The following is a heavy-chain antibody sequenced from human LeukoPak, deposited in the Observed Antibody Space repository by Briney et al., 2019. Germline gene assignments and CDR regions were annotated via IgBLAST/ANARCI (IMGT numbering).Heavy chain of an antibody. CDR1: GFTFRNYY. D-gene: IGHD1-1*01. CDR3: ARDGYNYFDF. Sequence: GGSLRLSCATSGFTFRNYYMIWIRQAPGKGLEWLSYISSNGNTVYYADSVRGRFTVSRDNVKNSLFVEMNSLRVEDTAVYYCARDGYNYFDFWGQGTLVTVSS. J-gene: IGHJ4*02. V-gene: IGHV3-11*01. CDR2: ISSNGNTV.